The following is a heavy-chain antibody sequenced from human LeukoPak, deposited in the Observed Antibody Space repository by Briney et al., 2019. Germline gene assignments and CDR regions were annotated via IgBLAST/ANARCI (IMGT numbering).Heavy chain of an antibody. J-gene: IGHJ4*02. CDR3: AKELDTMFFDY. CDR1: GFNFHRYT. Sequence: GGSLRLSCTTSGFNFHRYTIHWVRQAPGKGLEWVSLAGWAGGTTYYSDSVRGRFTISRDSGRNSVYLQMNSLTTDDTAFYFCAKELDTMFFDYWGQGALVTVSS. CDR2: AGWAGGTT. D-gene: IGHD3-10*02. V-gene: IGHV3-43*01.